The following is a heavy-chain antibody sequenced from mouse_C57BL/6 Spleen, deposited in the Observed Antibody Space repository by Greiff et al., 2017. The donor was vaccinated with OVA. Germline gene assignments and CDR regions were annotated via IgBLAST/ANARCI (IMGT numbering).Heavy chain of an antibody. Sequence: QVQLKQPGAELVKPGASVKLSCKASGYTFTSYWMHWVKQRPGQGLEWIGMIHPNSGSTNYNEKFKSKATLTVDKSSSTAYMQLSSLTSEDSAVYYCARSSGSHYDGYPYWGQGTTLTVAS. CDR2: IHPNSGST. J-gene: IGHJ2*01. V-gene: IGHV1-64*01. CDR1: GYTFTSYW. CDR3: ARSSGSHYDGYPY. D-gene: IGHD2-3*01.